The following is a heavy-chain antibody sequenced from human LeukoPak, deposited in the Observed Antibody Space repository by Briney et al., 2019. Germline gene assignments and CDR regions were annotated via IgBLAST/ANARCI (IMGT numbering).Heavy chain of an antibody. V-gene: IGHV3-21*01. CDR1: GFTFSRYS. D-gene: IGHD3-22*01. CDR3: ARGDSSGYPDY. CDR2: ISSSGSYI. J-gene: IGHJ4*02. Sequence: GGSLRLSCAPSGFTFSRYSMNWVRQAPGKGLEWVSSISSSGSYIFYADSVKGRFTISRDNAKNSLYLQMNSLRAEDTAVYYCARGDSSGYPDYWGQGTLVTVSS.